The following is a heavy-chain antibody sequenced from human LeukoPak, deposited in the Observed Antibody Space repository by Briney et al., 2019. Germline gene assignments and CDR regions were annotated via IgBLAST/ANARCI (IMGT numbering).Heavy chain of an antibody. CDR1: GDSVSSNSAA. D-gene: IGHD6-19*01. V-gene: IGHV6-1*01. Sequence: SQTLSLTCVISGDSVSSNSAAGNWIRQSPSRGLEWLGRTYYRSQWYYDYVVSVKSRITISPDTSKYQISLQLNSVTPEDTAVYYCARDDSSTSLDLWGQGTLVIVSS. J-gene: IGHJ4*02. CDR2: TYYRSQWYY. CDR3: ARDDSSTSLDL.